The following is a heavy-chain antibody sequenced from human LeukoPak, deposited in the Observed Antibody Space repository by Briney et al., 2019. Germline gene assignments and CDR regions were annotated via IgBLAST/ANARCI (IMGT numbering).Heavy chain of an antibody. J-gene: IGHJ4*02. CDR2: FDPEDGDT. Sequence: SVKVSSKVSGYTLTELSIYWVRQPPPKEVEWMRGFDPEDGDTNYTQKFQGRVTMTEDTSTDTAYMELSSLRSEDTAVYYCPXXXGXXXPSFDYWXQGTLVTV. CDR1: GYTLTELS. V-gene: IGHV1-24*01. CDR3: PXXXGXXXPSFDY.